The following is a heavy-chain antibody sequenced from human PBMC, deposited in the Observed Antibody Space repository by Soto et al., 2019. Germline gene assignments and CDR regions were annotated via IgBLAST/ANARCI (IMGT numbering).Heavy chain of an antibody. V-gene: IGHV4-61*01. J-gene: IGHJ4*02. CDR1: GVSVNSGNYY. CDR2: IYYSGST. Sequence: QVQLQESGPGLVKPSETLSLTCSVSGVSVNSGNYYWHWIRQPPGKGLEWIGHIYYSGSTNYNPSRKIRVTISLDMSKNQFSLKLNSVTAADTAVYYCFSSRGYWGQGTLVTVSS. D-gene: IGHD3-10*01. CDR3: FSSRGY.